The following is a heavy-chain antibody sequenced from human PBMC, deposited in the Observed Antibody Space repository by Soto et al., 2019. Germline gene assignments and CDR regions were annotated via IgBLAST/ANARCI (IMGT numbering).Heavy chain of an antibody. CDR2: ISYDGSNK. D-gene: IGHD2-15*01. Sequence: LRLSCAASGFTFSSYGMHWVRQAPGKGLEWVAVISYDGSNKYYADSVKGRFTISRDNSKNTLYLQMNSLRAEDTAVYYCAKQTRGSSSSPYCSGGSCPLDYWGQGTLVTVSS. J-gene: IGHJ4*02. CDR1: GFTFSSYG. CDR3: AKQTRGSSSSPYCSGGSCPLDY. V-gene: IGHV3-30*18.